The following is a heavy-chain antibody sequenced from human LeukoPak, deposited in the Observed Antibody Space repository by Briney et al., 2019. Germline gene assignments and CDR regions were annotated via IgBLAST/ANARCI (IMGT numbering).Heavy chain of an antibody. CDR2: ISNGGIST. CDR1: GFTFSNYA. Sequence: GGSLRLSCAASGFTFSNYAMSWVRQAPGKGLERVSTISNGGISTYYADSVKGRFTISRDNSQNTLYLHMYSLRAEDTAIYYCAKVSAADYIAGTFDYWGQGTLVTVSS. V-gene: IGHV3-23*01. J-gene: IGHJ4*02. D-gene: IGHD4/OR15-4a*01. CDR3: AKVSAADYIAGTFDY.